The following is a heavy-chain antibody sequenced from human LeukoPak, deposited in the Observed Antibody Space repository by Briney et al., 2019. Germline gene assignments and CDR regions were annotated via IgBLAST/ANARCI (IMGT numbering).Heavy chain of an antibody. V-gene: IGHV3-23*01. CDR2: ISGSGGST. CDR3: AKVRRVQAYDFWSGYYFDY. CDR1: GFTFSSYA. J-gene: IGHJ4*02. Sequence: GGSLRLSCAASGFTFSSYAMSWVRQAPGKGLEWVSAISGSGGSTYYADSVKGRFTIPRDNSKNTLYLQMNSLRAEDTAVYYCAKVRRVQAYDFWSGYYFDYWGQGTLVTVSS. D-gene: IGHD3-3*01.